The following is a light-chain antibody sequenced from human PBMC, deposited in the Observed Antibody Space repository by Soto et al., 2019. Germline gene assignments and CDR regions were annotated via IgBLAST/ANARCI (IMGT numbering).Light chain of an antibody. CDR3: QQYSSGWT. Sequence: EIVLTQSPDTLSLSPGERATLSCRASQSVSGYLGWYQQKPGQAPRLLIYDASNRAYGVPARFRGSGSGTNFTLTIASLEPEDFAVYYCQQYSSGWTFGQGTKVEIK. CDR2: DAS. CDR1: QSVSGY. V-gene: IGKV3-11*01. J-gene: IGKJ1*01.